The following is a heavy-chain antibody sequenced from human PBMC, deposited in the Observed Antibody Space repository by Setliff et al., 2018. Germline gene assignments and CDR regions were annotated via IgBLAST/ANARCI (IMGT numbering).Heavy chain of an antibody. J-gene: IGHJ4*02. Sequence: KVSCKASGGTFRTDGFSWVRQAPGQGLEWMGRIIPVFGTAKYAQKFQGRVTISADESTRTAYMELSSLRFEDTAVYYCARDTRDKYDTSGYYLSLDYWGQGTLVTVSS. CDR2: IIPVFGTA. CDR3: ARDTRDKYDTSGYYLSLDY. V-gene: IGHV1-69*15. CDR1: GGTFRTDG. D-gene: IGHD3-22*01.